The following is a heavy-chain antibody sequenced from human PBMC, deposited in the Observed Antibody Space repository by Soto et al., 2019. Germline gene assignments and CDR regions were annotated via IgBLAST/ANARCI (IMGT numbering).Heavy chain of an antibody. Sequence: QVEMQPSGPGLVKPSETLSLTCPVSGASLTSNNYYWGWIRQSPGKGLEWIGSVYYSGSTYYNPSLKRRVSISVDMSNFSLNLRPVTAADTAVYYCARGASASMLFVSVFAYWGPGMLVSASS. V-gene: IGHV4-39*02. CDR3: ARGASASMLFVSVFAY. D-gene: IGHD2-2*01. J-gene: IGHJ4*02. CDR2: VYYSGST. CDR1: GASLTSNNYY.